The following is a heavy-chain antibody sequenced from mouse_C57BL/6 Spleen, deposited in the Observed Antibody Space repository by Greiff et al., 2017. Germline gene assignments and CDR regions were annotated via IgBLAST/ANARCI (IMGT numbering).Heavy chain of an antibody. CDR1: GYSITSGYY. D-gene: IGHD2-1*01. V-gene: IGHV3-6*01. CDR3: ASNGKTRYAMDY. J-gene: IGHJ4*01. Sequence: EVQLQQSGPGLVKPSPSLSLTCSVTGYSITSGYYWNWIRQFPGNKLEWMGYISYDGSNNYNPSLKNRISITRDTSKNQFFLKLNSVTTEDTATYDCASNGKTRYAMDYWGKGTSVTVSS. CDR2: ISYDGSN.